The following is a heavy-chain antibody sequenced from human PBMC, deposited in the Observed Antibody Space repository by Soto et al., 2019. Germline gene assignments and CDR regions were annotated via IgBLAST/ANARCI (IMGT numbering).Heavy chain of an antibody. Sequence: ASVKVSCKASGGTFSSYPLSWVRQAPGQGLEWMGGIIPIFGTANYAQKFQGRVTITAGESTSTAYMELSSLRSEDTAVYYCARFVNAFDIWGQGTMVTVSS. D-gene: IGHD2-21*01. CDR3: ARFVNAFDI. CDR2: IIPIFGTA. J-gene: IGHJ3*02. V-gene: IGHV1-69*13. CDR1: GGTFSSYP.